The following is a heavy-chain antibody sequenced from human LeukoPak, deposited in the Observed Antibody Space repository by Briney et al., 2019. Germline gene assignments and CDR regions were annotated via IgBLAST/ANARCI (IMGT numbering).Heavy chain of an antibody. Sequence: ASETLSLTCTVSDGSISSYYWSWIRQPAGKGLEWIGRIYTSGSTNYNPSLKSRVTMSVDTSKNQFSLKLSSVTAADTAVYYCARSGYSGYEDAFDIWGQGTMVTVSS. V-gene: IGHV4-4*07. CDR2: IYTSGST. CDR3: ARSGYSGYEDAFDI. J-gene: IGHJ3*02. D-gene: IGHD5-12*01. CDR1: DGSISSYY.